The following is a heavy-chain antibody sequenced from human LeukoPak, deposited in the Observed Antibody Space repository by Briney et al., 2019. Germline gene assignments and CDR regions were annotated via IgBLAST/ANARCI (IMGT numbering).Heavy chain of an antibody. Sequence: ASVKVSCKASDYIFSGHFIHWVRQAPGQGLEWIGRIDPNSGGTSFAPKFQGRVTMTRDTSISTAYMEVTRLTSDATAVYYCARRPPMSAADNWLDPWGQGTLVTVSS. CDR2: IDPNSGGT. J-gene: IGHJ5*02. V-gene: IGHV1-2*06. CDR1: DYIFSGHF. D-gene: IGHD6-13*01. CDR3: ARRPPMSAADNWLDP.